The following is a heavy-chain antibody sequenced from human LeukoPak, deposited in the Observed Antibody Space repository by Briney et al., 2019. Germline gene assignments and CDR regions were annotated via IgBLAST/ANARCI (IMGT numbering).Heavy chain of an antibody. CDR3: AREVIAAADTDAFDI. CDR1: GGSISSDNYF. V-gene: IGHV4-31*03. D-gene: IGHD6-13*01. Sequence: SQTLSLTCTVSGGSISSDNYFWSWIRQLPGKGLEWIGYIYYSGNIYYNPSFKSRVVISVGTSSNQFSLNLSSVTAADTAVYYWAREVIAAADTDAFDIWGQGTMVTVSS. CDR2: IYYSGNI. J-gene: IGHJ3*02.